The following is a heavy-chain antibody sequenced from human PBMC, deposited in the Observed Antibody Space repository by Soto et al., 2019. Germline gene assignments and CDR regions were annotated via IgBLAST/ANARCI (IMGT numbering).Heavy chain of an antibody. J-gene: IGHJ4*02. CDR1: GFSFKDYW. CDR2: IKQDGSEK. Sequence: EVQLVESGGGLVQPGGSLRLSCTASGFSFKDYWMTWVRQAPEKGLEWVANIKQDGSEKYYADSVKGRFTIFRDNAEKSLYLQMNSLGAEDTAVYYCARATSAGSFWGQGTLVTVSS. D-gene: IGHD2-15*01. CDR3: ARATSAGSF. V-gene: IGHV3-7*01.